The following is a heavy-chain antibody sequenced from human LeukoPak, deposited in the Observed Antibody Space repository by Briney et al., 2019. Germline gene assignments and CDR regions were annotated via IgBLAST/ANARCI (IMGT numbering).Heavy chain of an antibody. CDR2: IYYSGST. J-gene: IGHJ2*01. V-gene: IGHV4-39*01. Sequence: SETLSLTCTVSGGSISSSSYYWGWIRQPPGKGLEWIGSIYYSGSTYYNPSLKSRVTISVDTSKNQFFLKLSSVTAADTAVYYCARRDGGNFYWYFDLWGRGTLVTVSS. D-gene: IGHD4-23*01. CDR3: ARRDGGNFYWYFDL. CDR1: GGSISSSSYY.